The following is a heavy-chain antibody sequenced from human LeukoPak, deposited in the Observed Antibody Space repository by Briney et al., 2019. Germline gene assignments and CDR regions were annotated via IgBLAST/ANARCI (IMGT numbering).Heavy chain of an antibody. D-gene: IGHD6-13*01. V-gene: IGHV3-11*01. CDR2: ISTRDNTI. J-gene: IGHJ4*02. CDR1: GFTFSDYY. CDR3: ARGARWAYYFDY. Sequence: KPGGSLRLSCTASGFTFSDYYMSWIRQAPGKGLEWLSYISTRDNTIYYADSVKGRFTISRDNSKNSLFLQMTSLRAEDTAVYFCARGARWAYYFDYWGQGTLVTVSS.